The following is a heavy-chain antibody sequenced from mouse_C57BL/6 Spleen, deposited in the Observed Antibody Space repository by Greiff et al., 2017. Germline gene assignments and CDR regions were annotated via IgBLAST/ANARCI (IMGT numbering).Heavy chain of an antibody. J-gene: IGHJ1*03. Sequence: VQLQQPGAELVKPGASVKLSCKASGYTFTSYWMHWVKQRPGQGLEWIGMIHPNSGSTNYNEKFKSKATLTVDKSSSTAYMQLSSLTSEDSAVYYCARYLYDYDVYFDVWGTGTTVTVSS. CDR1: GYTFTSYW. CDR2: IHPNSGST. CDR3: ARYLYDYDVYFDV. V-gene: IGHV1-64*01. D-gene: IGHD2-4*01.